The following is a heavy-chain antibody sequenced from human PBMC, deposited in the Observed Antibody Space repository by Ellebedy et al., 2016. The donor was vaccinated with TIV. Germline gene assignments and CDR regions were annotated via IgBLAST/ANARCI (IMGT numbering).Heavy chain of an antibody. J-gene: IGHJ4*02. CDR2: IYYSGST. V-gene: IGHV4-59*01. D-gene: IGHD3-3*01. Sequence: MPSETLSLTCTVSGGSISSYYWSWIRQPPGKGLEWIGYIYYSGSTTYNPSLKSRVTISVDTSKNQFSLKLSSVTAADTAVYYCAREVTSYDFWSGYYYGYFDYWGQGTLVTVSS. CDR3: AREVTSYDFWSGYYYGYFDY. CDR1: GGSISSYY.